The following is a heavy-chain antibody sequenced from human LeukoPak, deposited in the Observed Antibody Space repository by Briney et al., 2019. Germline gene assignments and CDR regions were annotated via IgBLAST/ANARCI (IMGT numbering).Heavy chain of an antibody. CDR1: GFTFSSNA. D-gene: IGHD6-6*01. CDR3: ARDSPSSSTLDY. Sequence: GGSLRLSCAASGFTFSSNAMTWVRQAPGKGLEWVSAISGSGGSTYYADSVKGRFTISRDNAKNSLYLQMNSLRAEDTAVYYCARDSPSSSTLDYWGQGTLVTVSS. J-gene: IGHJ4*02. V-gene: IGHV3-23*01. CDR2: ISGSGGST.